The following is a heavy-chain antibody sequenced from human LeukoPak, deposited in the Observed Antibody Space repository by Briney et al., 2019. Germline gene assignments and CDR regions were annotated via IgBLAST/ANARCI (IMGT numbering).Heavy chain of an antibody. Sequence: PSETLSLTCTVSGGSISSSSYYWGWIRQPPGKGLEWIGSIYYSGSTYHNPSLNSRLTMSVDTSKNQFSLKLSSVTAADTAVYYCAALGVRFPWGQGTLVTVSS. CDR2: IYYSGST. CDR3: AALGVRFP. CDR1: GGSISSSSYY. D-gene: IGHD3-16*01. J-gene: IGHJ5*02. V-gene: IGHV4-39*01.